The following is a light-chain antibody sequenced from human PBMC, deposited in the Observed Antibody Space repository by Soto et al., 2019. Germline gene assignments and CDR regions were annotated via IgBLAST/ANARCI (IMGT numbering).Light chain of an antibody. Sequence: DIQMTQSPSSLSASVGDKVTITCRASQSISSWLAWYQQKPGKAPNLLIYRASNLETGVPSRFAGSGSGTEFTLTISSLQPEDIATYYCQQYSTAWTFGQGTKVEVK. CDR1: QSISSW. V-gene: IGKV1-5*03. CDR3: QQYSTAWT. J-gene: IGKJ1*01. CDR2: RAS.